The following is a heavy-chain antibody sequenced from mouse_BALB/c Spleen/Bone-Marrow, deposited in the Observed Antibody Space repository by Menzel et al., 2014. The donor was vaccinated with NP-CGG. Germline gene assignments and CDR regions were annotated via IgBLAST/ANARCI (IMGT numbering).Heavy chain of an antibody. CDR2: INPYNDGT. CDR3: VRTGYEDAMDY. Sequence: EVQLQESGPELVKPGASMKISCKASDYSFTGYTMNWVKQSHGKNLEWIGLINPYNDGTKYNQKFKGKATLTVDKSSNTAYMELLSLTSEDSAVYYCVRTGYEDAMDYWGQGTSVTVSS. V-gene: IGHV1-18*01. CDR1: DYSFTGYT. J-gene: IGHJ4*01. D-gene: IGHD2-14*01.